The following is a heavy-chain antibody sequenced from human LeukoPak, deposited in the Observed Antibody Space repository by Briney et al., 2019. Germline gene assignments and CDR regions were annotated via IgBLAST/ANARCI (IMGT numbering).Heavy chain of an antibody. V-gene: IGHV4-59*01. CDR1: GGSISSYY. Sequence: SETLSLTCTVSGGSISSYYWSWIRQPPGKALEWIGYIYDSGSTNYDPSLKTRVTISLDTSKNRFSLKLTSVTAADTAVYYCARGLVRGRFDYWGQGTLVTVSS. J-gene: IGHJ4*02. CDR2: IYDSGST. CDR3: ARGLVRGRFDY. D-gene: IGHD3-10*01.